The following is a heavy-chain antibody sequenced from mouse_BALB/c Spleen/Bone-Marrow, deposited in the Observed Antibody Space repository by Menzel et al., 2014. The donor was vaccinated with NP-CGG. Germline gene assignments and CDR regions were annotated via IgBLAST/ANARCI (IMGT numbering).Heavy chain of an antibody. V-gene: IGHV7-3*02. CDR3: ARDGYDDY. D-gene: IGHD2-2*01. CDR2: IRNKANGYTT. Sequence: EVKLMESGGGLVQPGGSLRLSCATSGFTFTDYYMSWVRQPPGKALEWLGFIRNKANGYTTEYSASVKGRFTISRDNSQSILYLQMNTLRAGDSATYYCARDGYDDYWGQGTTLTVSS. CDR1: GFTFTDYY. J-gene: IGHJ2*01.